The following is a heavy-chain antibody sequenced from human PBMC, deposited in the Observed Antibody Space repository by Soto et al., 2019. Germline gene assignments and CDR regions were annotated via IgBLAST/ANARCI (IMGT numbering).Heavy chain of an antibody. CDR2: ISSDNNYI. CDR3: ARGITCRGAYCYGGGDY. D-gene: IGHD2-15*01. V-gene: IGHV3-21*02. Sequence: EVQLVESAGGLVKPGGSLRLSCAASGFTFSDYSMNWMRQAPGKGLEWVASISSDNNYIYYRDSVEGRFTISRDNAKNSVYLQMTSLGADDTAVYYCARGITCRGAYCYGGGDYWGQGTLVTVSS. CDR1: GFTFSDYS. J-gene: IGHJ4*02.